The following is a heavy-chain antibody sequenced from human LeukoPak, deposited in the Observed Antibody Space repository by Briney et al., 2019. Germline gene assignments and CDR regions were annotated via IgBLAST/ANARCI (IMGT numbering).Heavy chain of an antibody. J-gene: IGHJ4*02. V-gene: IGHV4-4*02. CDR3: ASRIAAAGTGIDY. CDR1: GXSISSSNW. D-gene: IGHD6-13*01. CDR2: IFHRGST. Sequence: PSGTLSLTCAVSGXSISSSNWWSWVRQPPGKGLEWIGEIFHRGSTNHNPSLKSRVTISVDKSKNQFSLELSSVTAADTAVYYCASRIAAAGTGIDYWGQGTLVTVSS.